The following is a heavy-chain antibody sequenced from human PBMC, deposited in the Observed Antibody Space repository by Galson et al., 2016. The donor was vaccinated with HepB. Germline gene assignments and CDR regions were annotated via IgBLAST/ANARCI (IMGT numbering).Heavy chain of an antibody. J-gene: IGHJ4*02. V-gene: IGHV4-34*01. CDR2: INHSGSS. D-gene: IGHD5-24*01. CDR3: ARGSARGAYNFDPNYFDY. CDR1: GGSFSGYY. Sequence: SETLSLTCAVHGGSFSGYYWTWIRQPPGKGLEWIGEINHSGSSYYNPSLKSRVTMSVDTSKKQFSVKLTSVTAADTAVYYCARGSARGAYNFDPNYFDYWGQGTLVTVSS.